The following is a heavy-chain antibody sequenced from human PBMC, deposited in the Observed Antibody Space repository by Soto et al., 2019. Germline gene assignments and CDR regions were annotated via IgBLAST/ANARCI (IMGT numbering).Heavy chain of an antibody. CDR1: GGSISSGGYY. Sequence: PSETLSLTCTVSGGSISSGGYYWSWIRQHPGKGLEWIGYIYYSGSTYYNPSLKSRVTISVDTSKNQFSLKLSSVTAADTAVYYCANWGVTPKRNWFDPWGQGTLVTVSS. D-gene: IGHD7-27*01. V-gene: IGHV4-31*03. J-gene: IGHJ5*02. CDR3: ANWGVTPKRNWFDP. CDR2: IYYSGST.